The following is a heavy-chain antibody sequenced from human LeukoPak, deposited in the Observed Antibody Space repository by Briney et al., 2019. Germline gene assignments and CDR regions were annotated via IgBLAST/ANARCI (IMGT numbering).Heavy chain of an antibody. CDR1: GYTFCIGYY. CDR3: ARWDYDILTGYYGSDY. Sequence: AAVQVSCKASGYTFCIGYYLHWVRQAPGQGLEWMGWINPNRGGTNYAQKFQGRVTMTRDTSISTAYMELSRLRSDDTAVYYCARWDYDILTGYYGSDYWGQGTLVTVSS. D-gene: IGHD3-9*01. CDR2: INPNRGGT. J-gene: IGHJ4*02. V-gene: IGHV1-2*02.